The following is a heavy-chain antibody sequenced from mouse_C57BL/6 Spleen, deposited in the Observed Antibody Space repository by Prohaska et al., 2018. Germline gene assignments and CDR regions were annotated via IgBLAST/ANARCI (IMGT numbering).Heavy chain of an antibody. J-gene: IGHJ1*03. CDR2: INSDGSAI. D-gene: IGHD2-1*01. CDR1: GFTFSGFW. CDR3: MRYGNYWYFDV. Sequence: EVQLLEPGGGLVQPGWSRGLSCEGSGFTFSGFWMSWVRQTPGKTLEWIGDINSDGSAINYAPSIKDRFTIFRDNDKSTLYLHMSNVRSEDTATYFCMRYGNYWYFDVWGTGTTVTVSS. V-gene: IGHV11-2*01.